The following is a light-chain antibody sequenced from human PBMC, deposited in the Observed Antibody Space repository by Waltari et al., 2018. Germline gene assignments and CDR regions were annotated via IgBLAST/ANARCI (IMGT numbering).Light chain of an antibody. J-gene: IGKJ1*01. V-gene: IGKV3-15*01. Sequence: EIVMTQPPATLSVSPPEAATLSCWASQGMNSDFAWAQNKPGPAPRRLILRASSRAAGVSARCSGSGSVTEITLTISSLQSEDFGVYYCQQSKIAPAFGQGNKMEIK. CDR2: RAS. CDR3: QQSKIAPA. CDR1: QGMNSD.